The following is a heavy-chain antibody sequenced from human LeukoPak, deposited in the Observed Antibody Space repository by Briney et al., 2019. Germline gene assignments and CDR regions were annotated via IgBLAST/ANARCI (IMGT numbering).Heavy chain of an antibody. CDR1: GYTFTSYG. D-gene: IGHD2-15*01. CDR3: VGGHCSGGSCPFDY. Sequence: ASVKVSCKASGYTFTSYGISWVRQAPGQGLEWMGWISAYNGNTNYAQKLQGRVTMTTDTSTSTAYMELRSLRSDDTAVYYCVGGHCSGGSCPFDYWGQGTLVTVSS. J-gene: IGHJ4*02. V-gene: IGHV1-18*01. CDR2: ISAYNGNT.